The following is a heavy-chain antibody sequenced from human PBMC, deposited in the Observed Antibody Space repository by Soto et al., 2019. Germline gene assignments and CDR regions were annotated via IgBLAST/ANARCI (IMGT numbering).Heavy chain of an antibody. CDR1: DGTISSYY. CDR3: ARRDCSSISCFHWYFDL. V-gene: IGHV4-59*08. Sequence: QVQLQESGPGLVKPSETLSLTCTVSDGTISSYYWSWIRQSPGKGLEWIGYIFYTGSTKYSPSLTSRVTISVDTPKNQFSLKLNSVTAADTAVYYCARRDCSSISCFHWYFDLWGRGTLVTVSS. J-gene: IGHJ2*01. CDR2: IFYTGST. D-gene: IGHD2-2*01.